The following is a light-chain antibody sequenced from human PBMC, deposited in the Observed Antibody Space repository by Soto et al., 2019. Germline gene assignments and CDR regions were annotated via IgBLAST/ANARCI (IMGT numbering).Light chain of an antibody. CDR1: QSLVKSDGHTY. V-gene: IGKV2-30*01. J-gene: IGKJ1*01. CDR2: KVS. CDR3: LQGTHWPPT. Sequence: DVVMTQSPLSLPVTLGQPASISCRSSQSLVKSDGHTYLNWFQQRPGQSPRRLIYKVSNRGSGVPDRFRGSGSGTDFTLKISRMEAEDVGVYYCLQGTHWPPTFGQGTKVEIK.